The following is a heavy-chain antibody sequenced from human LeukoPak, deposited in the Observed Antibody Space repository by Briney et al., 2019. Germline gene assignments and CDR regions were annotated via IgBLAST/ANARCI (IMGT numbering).Heavy chain of an antibody. CDR3: ARASLWSSGWYDY. CDR1: GGSISSYY. D-gene: IGHD6-19*01. V-gene: IGHV4-59*01. CDR2: IHYSGST. J-gene: IGHJ4*02. Sequence: ASETLSLTCTVSGGSISSYYWSWIRQPPGKGLEWIGYIHYSGSTNYNPSLKSRVTISVDTSKNQFSLKLSSVTAADTAVYYCARASLWSSGWYDYWGQGTLVTVSS.